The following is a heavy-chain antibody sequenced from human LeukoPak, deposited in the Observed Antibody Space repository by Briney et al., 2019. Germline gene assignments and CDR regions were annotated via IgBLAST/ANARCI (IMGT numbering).Heavy chain of an antibody. CDR1: GGSINSGAYY. CDR3: AGDDNGYGRNHY. V-gene: IGHV4-30-4*01. J-gene: IGHJ4*02. CDR2: IYYSGST. Sequence: PSQTLPLTCTVSGGSINSGAYYWSWIRQSPGKGLEWTGYIYYSGSTYYNPSLRSRITISVDTSKNQFSLKLSSVTAADTAVYYCAGDDNGYGRNHYWGQGTLVTVSS. D-gene: IGHD5-12*01.